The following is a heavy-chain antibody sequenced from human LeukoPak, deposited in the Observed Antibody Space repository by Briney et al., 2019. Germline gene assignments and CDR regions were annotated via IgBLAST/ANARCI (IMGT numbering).Heavy chain of an antibody. J-gene: IGHJ4*02. CDR2: IKQDGSEK. D-gene: IGHD2-15*01. Sequence: GGSLRLSCAASGFTFSSYWMSWVRQAPGEGLEGVANIKQDGSEKYYVDSVKGRFTISRDNPKNSLYLQMNSLRAEDTAVYYCARDGYCSGGSCYSDYWGQGTLVTVSS. CDR1: GFTFSSYW. V-gene: IGHV3-7*01. CDR3: ARDGYCSGGSCYSDY.